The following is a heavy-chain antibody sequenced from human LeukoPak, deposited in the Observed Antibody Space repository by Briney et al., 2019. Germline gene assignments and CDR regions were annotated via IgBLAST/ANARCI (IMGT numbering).Heavy chain of an antibody. J-gene: IGHJ6*03. V-gene: IGHV3-30*02. D-gene: IGHD3-9*01. Sequence: GGSLRLSCTASGFTFSSYGMHWVRQAPGKGLEWVAFIRYDGSDKYNADSVKGRFTISRDNSKNTLYLQMNSLRAEDTAVYYCAKASRDILTGYSITYYYYMDVWGKGTTVTVSS. CDR3: AKASRDILTGYSITYYYYMDV. CDR2: IRYDGSDK. CDR1: GFTFSSYG.